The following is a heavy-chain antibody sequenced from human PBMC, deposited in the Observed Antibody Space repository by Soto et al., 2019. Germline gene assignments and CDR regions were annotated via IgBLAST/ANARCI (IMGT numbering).Heavy chain of an antibody. CDR1: GASISYGNYA. D-gene: IGHD2-15*01. Sequence: QLQLHESGSGLVKPSQTLSLTCTVSGASISYGNYAWSWIRQTPGKGLEWIGYINYLETTFYNPSFERRLTLSIDRAKNQCSLNLNSMSAADRAVYFCARGGGSDSFDYWGQGILVTVSS. CDR3: ARGGGSDSFDY. CDR2: INYLETT. V-gene: IGHV4-30-2*01. J-gene: IGHJ4*02.